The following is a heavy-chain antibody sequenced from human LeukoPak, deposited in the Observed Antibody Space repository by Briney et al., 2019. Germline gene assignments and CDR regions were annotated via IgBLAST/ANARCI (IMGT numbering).Heavy chain of an antibody. CDR2: IYHSGST. D-gene: IGHD3-22*01. J-gene: IGHJ4*02. V-gene: IGHV4-4*02. Sequence: PSGTLSLTCAVSGGSISSSNWWSWVRQPPVKGLEWIGEIYHSGSTTYNPSLKIRVTISGDTCENQFSLRLSSLTAADTAVYYCARASYSYAISGWVPFDYWGQGTLVPVSS. CDR1: GGSISSSNW. CDR3: ARASYSYAISGWVPFDY.